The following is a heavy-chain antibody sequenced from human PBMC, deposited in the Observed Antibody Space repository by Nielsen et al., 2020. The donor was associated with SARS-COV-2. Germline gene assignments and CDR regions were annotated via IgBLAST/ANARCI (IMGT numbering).Heavy chain of an antibody. V-gene: IGHV1-18*01. CDR2: ISAKNGNV. J-gene: IGHJ6*03. D-gene: IGHD3-3*01. Sequence: WVRQAPGQGLEWMGRISAKNGNVKYAQNLQDRVTMTADASTSTVYMDLRRLTSDDTAVYYCARHNYDFWSGYYNYYYYYMDVWGKGTTVTVSS. CDR3: ARHNYDFWSGYYNYYYYYMDV.